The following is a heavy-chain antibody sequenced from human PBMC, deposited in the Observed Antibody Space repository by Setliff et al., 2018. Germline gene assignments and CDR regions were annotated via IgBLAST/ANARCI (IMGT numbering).Heavy chain of an antibody. J-gene: IGHJ6*03. Sequence: SETLSLTCGASGGSFSDYYWTWIRQTPGKGLEWIGEIYRSGTTNYNPSLKSRVTMSVDKSRNQFSLRLTSVTAADTAIYYCTRAYSGSSWDHYYYYYYMDVWGKGTTVTVSS. CDR3: TRAYSGSSWDHYYYYYYMDV. V-gene: IGHV4-34*01. D-gene: IGHD1-26*01. CDR2: IYRSGTT. CDR1: GGSFSDYY.